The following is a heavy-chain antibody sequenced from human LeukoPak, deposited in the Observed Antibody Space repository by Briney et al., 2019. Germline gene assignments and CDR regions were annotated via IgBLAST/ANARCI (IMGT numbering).Heavy chain of an antibody. CDR3: GSTVSTDA. Sequence: PGGSLRLSCAVSGFPFSSSWMLWVRQAPGKGLVWVSRINSDGSTINYADSVKGRFTISRDNAKNTLYLQMNSLRAEDTAVYYCGSTVSTDAWGQGTLVTVSS. CDR2: INSDGSTI. CDR1: GFPFSSSW. J-gene: IGHJ5*02. V-gene: IGHV3-74*01. D-gene: IGHD4-4*01.